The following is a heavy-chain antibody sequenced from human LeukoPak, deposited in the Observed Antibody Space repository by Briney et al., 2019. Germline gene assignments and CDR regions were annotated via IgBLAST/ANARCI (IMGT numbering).Heavy chain of an antibody. Sequence: GASVKVSCKASGYTFTGYYMHWVRQAPGQGLEWMGWINPNSGGTNYAQEFQGRVTMTWDTSISTAYMELSRLRSDDTAVYYCARGPWIQLWLLQGDFDYWGQGTLVTVSS. CDR1: GYTFTGYY. V-gene: IGHV1-2*02. J-gene: IGHJ4*02. CDR3: ARGPWIQLWLLQGDFDY. CDR2: INPNSGGT. D-gene: IGHD5-18*01.